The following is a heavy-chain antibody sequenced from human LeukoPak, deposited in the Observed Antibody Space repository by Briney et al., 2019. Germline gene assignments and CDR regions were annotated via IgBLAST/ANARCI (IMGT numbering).Heavy chain of an antibody. D-gene: IGHD3-3*01. Sequence: GGSLRLSCAASGFTFSSYWMHWVRQAPGKGLMWVSRISGDGSTTNYADSVKGRFTISRDNAKNTVYLQMNNLRAEDTAVYYCTKDQDLRGQGPLVTVSS. CDR3: TKDQDL. J-gene: IGHJ4*02. CDR1: GFTFSSYW. V-gene: IGHV3-74*01. CDR2: ISGDGSTT.